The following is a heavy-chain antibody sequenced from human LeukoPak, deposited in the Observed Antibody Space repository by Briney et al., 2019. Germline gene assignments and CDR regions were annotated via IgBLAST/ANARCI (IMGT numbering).Heavy chain of an antibody. J-gene: IGHJ6*04. Sequence: GGSLRLSCAASGFTFSSYGMHWVRQAPGKGLEWVAVIWYDGSNKYYADSVKGRFTISRDNTRNSLDLQINSLTVEDTAIYYCARDDGDVWGTGTTVTVSS. V-gene: IGHV3-33*01. CDR1: GFTFSSYG. CDR3: ARDDGDV. CDR2: IWYDGSNK.